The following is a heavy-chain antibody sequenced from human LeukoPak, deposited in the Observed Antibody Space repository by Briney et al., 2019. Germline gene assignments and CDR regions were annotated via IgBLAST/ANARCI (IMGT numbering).Heavy chain of an antibody. Sequence: SGRSLRLSCAASGFTFIKSWMLWVRQAPGKGRESVSRINTDGTVTTYADSVKGRFTVSRDNADNTMFLQMNSVRDEDTAVYYCATKQWLAPPPDSWGQGTPVTVSS. V-gene: IGHV3-74*01. CDR1: GFTFIKSW. J-gene: IGHJ4*02. D-gene: IGHD6-19*01. CDR3: ATKQWLAPPPDS. CDR2: INTDGTVT.